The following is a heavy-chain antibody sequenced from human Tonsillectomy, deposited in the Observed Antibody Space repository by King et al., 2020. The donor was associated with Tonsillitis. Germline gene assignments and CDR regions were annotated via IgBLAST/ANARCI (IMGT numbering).Heavy chain of an antibody. D-gene: IGHD6-13*01. CDR2: ISYSGSPI. V-gene: IGHV3-48*02. J-gene: IGHJ4*02. CDR1: GFTFTTYS. CDR3: ARGPPDYSTSWHVGY. Sequence: VQLVESGGGLVPPGGSLTLSCTASGFTFTTYSMNWVRQAPGKGLEWVSYISYSGSPIYYADSVKGRFTISRDNVKNSLYLQMSSPRDDDTAVYYCARGPPDYSTSWHVGYWGQGTLVTVSS.